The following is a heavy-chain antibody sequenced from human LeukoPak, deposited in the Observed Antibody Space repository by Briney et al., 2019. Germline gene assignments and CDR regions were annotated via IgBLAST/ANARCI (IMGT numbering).Heavy chain of an antibody. CDR3: AKDRGELPHWFDP. Sequence: AGGSLRLSCAASGFTLSSYAMSWVRQAPGKGLEWVSAISGSGGSTYYADSVKGRFTISRDNSKNTLYLQMNSLRAEDTAVYYCAKDRGELPHWFDPWGQGTLVTVSS. D-gene: IGHD1-26*01. CDR1: GFTLSSYA. J-gene: IGHJ5*02. CDR2: ISGSGGST. V-gene: IGHV3-23*01.